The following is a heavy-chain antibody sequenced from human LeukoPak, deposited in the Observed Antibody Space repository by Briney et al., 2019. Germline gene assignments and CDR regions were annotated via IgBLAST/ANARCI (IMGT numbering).Heavy chain of an antibody. J-gene: IGHJ4*02. CDR1: GGSFSGYY. Sequence: SETLSLTCAVYGGSFSGYYWSWIRQPPGKGLEWIGEINHSGSTNYNPSLKSRVTISVDTSKNQFSLKLSSVTAADTAVYYCARHLGLWFGESGSSFDYWGQGTLVTVSS. V-gene: IGHV4-34*01. D-gene: IGHD3-10*01. CDR2: INHSGST. CDR3: ARHLGLWFGESGSSFDY.